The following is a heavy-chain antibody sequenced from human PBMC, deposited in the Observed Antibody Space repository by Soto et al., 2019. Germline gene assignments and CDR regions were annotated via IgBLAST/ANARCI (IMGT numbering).Heavy chain of an antibody. D-gene: IGHD6-19*01. J-gene: IGHJ4*02. CDR3: AKGGLQWLVTSDFNY. CDR2: VSHDGRNT. Sequence: VQLVESGGGVVQPGRSLRLSCAASGFTFSDYAMHWVRQAPGKGLEWVAVVSHDGRNTHYADSVKGRFTISRDSCKSRVSLEMISLRAEATAVSYCAKGGLQWLVTSDFNYWGQGALVTVSS. CDR1: GFTFSDYA. V-gene: IGHV3-30*18.